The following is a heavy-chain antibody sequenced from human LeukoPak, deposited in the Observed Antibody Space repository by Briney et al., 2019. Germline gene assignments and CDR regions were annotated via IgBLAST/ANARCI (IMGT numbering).Heavy chain of an antibody. Sequence: PSETLSLTCAVSGGSISSGGYSWSWIRQPPGKGLEWIGYIYYSGSTYYNPSLKSRVTISVDTSKNQFSLKLSSVTAADTAVYYCARIAKAYDFWSGYYYYYYMDVWGKGTTVTVSS. J-gene: IGHJ6*03. CDR2: IYYSGST. CDR1: GGSISSGGYS. V-gene: IGHV4-30-4*07. D-gene: IGHD3-3*01. CDR3: ARIAKAYDFWSGYYYYYYMDV.